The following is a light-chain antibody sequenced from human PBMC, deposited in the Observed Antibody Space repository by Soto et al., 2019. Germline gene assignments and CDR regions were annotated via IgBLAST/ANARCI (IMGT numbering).Light chain of an antibody. CDR2: DAS. Sequence: DIQMTQSPSTLSASVGDRVTITCRASQSISSWLAWYQQKPGKAPKLLIYDASSLESGVPSRFSGSASGTEFTLTISSLQPDDFATYYCQQYNSYSVTFGQGTKVEIK. J-gene: IGKJ1*01. V-gene: IGKV1-5*01. CDR1: QSISSW. CDR3: QQYNSYSVT.